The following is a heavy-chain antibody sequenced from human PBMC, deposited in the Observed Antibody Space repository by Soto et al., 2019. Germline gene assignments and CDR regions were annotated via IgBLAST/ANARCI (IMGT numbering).Heavy chain of an antibody. D-gene: IGHD5-12*01. V-gene: IGHV3-23*01. CDR1: GFTFSSYA. CDR3: AKGTTVEMATIYWYFDL. J-gene: IGHJ2*01. CDR2: ISGSGGST. Sequence: EVQLLESGGGLVQPGGSLRLSCAASGFTFSSYAMSWVRQAPGKGLEWVSAISGSGGSTYYADSVKGRFTISRDNSKNTLYLQMNSLRAEDTAVYYCAKGTTVEMATIYWYFDLWGRGTLVTVSS.